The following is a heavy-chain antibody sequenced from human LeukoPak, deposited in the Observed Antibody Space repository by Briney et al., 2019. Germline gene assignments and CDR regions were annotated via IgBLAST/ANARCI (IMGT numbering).Heavy chain of an antibody. V-gene: IGHV3-23*01. CDR2: ISGSGGST. D-gene: IGHD3-10*01. CDR1: AFTFSSYA. J-gene: IGHJ5*02. Sequence: GGSLRLSCAASAFTFSSYAMSWVRQAPGKGLEWVSAISGSGGSTYYADSVKGRFTISRDNSKNTLYLQMNSLRAEDTAVYYCAKSTGSGYLYNWFDPWGQGTLVTVSS. CDR3: AKSTGSGYLYNWFDP.